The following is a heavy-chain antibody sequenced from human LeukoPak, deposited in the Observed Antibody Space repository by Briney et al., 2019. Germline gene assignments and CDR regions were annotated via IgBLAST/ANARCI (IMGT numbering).Heavy chain of an antibody. D-gene: IGHD1-1*01. CDR3: ARLEKNSYYYMDA. J-gene: IGHJ6*03. Sequence: GGSLRLSCVASGFTVSSSYMGWVRQAPGKWLEWVSVFYSGGSTYYADSVKGRFTISRDNSKNTLFLQMNNLRAEDTAVYYCARLEKNSYYYMDAWGKGTAVTVSS. V-gene: IGHV3-53*01. CDR2: FYSGGST. CDR1: GFTVSSSY.